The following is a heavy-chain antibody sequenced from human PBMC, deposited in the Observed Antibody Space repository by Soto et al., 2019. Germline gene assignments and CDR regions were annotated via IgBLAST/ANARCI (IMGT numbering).Heavy chain of an antibody. V-gene: IGHV3-64D*06. CDR2: ISINGGST. J-gene: IGHJ4*02. D-gene: IGHD3-22*01. Sequence: GGSLRLSCSASGFTFSSYAMHWVRQSPGKGLEYVSAISINGGSTYYADSVKGRFTISRDNSKNTLYLQMSSLRAEDTAVCYCVKAKWRGDSRGDTPFDYWGQGTLVTV. CDR3: VKAKWRGDSRGDTPFDY. CDR1: GFTFSSYA.